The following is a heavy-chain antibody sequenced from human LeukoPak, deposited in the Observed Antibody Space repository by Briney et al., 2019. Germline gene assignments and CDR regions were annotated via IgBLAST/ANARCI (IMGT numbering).Heavy chain of an antibody. CDR2: ISYDGSNK. V-gene: IGHV3-30*18. Sequence: PGGSLRLSCAASGFTFSSYGMHWVRQAPGKGLEWVAVISYDGSNKYYADSVKGRFTISRDNSKNTLYLQMNSLRAEDTAVYYCAKDQGSGPIDYWGQGTLVTVSS. CDR1: GFTFSSYG. CDR3: AKDQGSGPIDY. D-gene: IGHD2-15*01. J-gene: IGHJ4*02.